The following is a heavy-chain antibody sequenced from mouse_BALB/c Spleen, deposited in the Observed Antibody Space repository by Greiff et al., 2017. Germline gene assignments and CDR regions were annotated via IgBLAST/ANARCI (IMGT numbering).Heavy chain of an antibody. CDR1: GFNIKDYY. V-gene: IGHV14-4*02. CDR3: ARRRAYYYAMDY. CDR2: IDPENGDT. Sequence: VQLQQSGAELVRSGASVKLSCTASGFNIKDYYMHWVKQRPEQGLEWIGWIDPENGDTEYAPKFQGKATMTADTSSNTAYLQLSSLTSDDSAVYFCARRRAYYYAMDYWGQGTSVTVSS. D-gene: IGHD3-3*01. J-gene: IGHJ4*01.